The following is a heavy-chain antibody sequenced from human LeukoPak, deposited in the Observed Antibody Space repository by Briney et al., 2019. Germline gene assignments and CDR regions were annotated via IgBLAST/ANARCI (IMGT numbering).Heavy chain of an antibody. D-gene: IGHD1-1*01. CDR2: ISYDGSNE. CDR1: GFTFSSYV. J-gene: IGHJ4*02. Sequence: GGSLRLSCAASGFTFSSYVMHWVRQAPGKGLEWVAIISYDGSNEYYADSVKGRFTISRDNSKNTLYLQMNSLRAADTAVYYCARSHAQWYNEGYYFDYWGQGTLVTVSS. V-gene: IGHV3-30*04. CDR3: ARSHAQWYNEGYYFDY.